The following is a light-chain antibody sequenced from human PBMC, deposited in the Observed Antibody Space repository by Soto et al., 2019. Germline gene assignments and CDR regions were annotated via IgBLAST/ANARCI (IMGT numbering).Light chain of an antibody. CDR3: PQYNNWPRT. Sequence: EIVMTQSPATLSVSPGERATLSCRASQSVSSNLAWYQQKPGQAPRLLIYGASTRATGIPARFSGSGSGTEFTLTFSSLQSEDFAVYYCPQYNNWPRTFGQGTKVEIK. CDR2: GAS. J-gene: IGKJ1*01. CDR1: QSVSSN. V-gene: IGKV3-15*01.